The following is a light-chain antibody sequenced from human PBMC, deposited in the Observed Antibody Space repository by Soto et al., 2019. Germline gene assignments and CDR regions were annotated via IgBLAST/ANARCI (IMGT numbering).Light chain of an antibody. Sequence: QSALTQPASVSGSPGQSITISCSGTSSDAGSYNFVSWYQQHPDKAPKLMIYDVNKRPSGVSNRFSGSKSGNTASLTTSGLXAEDEADYYCCSYAGSYIFVLFGGGTKVTLL. V-gene: IGLV2-23*02. CDR1: SSDAGSYNF. CDR2: DVN. J-gene: IGLJ2*01. CDR3: CSYAGSYIFVL.